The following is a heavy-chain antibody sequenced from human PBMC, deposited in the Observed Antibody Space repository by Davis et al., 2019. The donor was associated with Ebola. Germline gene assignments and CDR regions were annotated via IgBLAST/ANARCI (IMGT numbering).Heavy chain of an antibody. D-gene: IGHD2-15*01. J-gene: IGHJ4*02. CDR3: AKRYCSGGSCPGEDY. CDR1: GFTFRSYA. CDR2: ISGSGGST. Sequence: GESLKISCAASGFTFRSYAMSWVRQAPGKGLEWVSAISGSGGSTYYADSVKGRFTISRDNSKNTLYLQMNSLRAEDTAVYYCAKRYCSGGSCPGEDYWGQGTLVTVSS. V-gene: IGHV3-23*01.